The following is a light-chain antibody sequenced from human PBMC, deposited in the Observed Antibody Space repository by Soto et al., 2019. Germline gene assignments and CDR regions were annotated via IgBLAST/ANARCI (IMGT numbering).Light chain of an antibody. CDR1: QSVSSN. V-gene: IGKV3-15*01. Sequence: EIVMTQSPGTLSVSRGERATLSCRASQSVSSNLAWYQQKPGQAPRLLIYGASTRATGIPARFSGSGSETEFTLTISSLQSEDFAVYYCQQFYNWPRTFGQGSKV. CDR3: QQFYNWPRT. J-gene: IGKJ1*01. CDR2: GAS.